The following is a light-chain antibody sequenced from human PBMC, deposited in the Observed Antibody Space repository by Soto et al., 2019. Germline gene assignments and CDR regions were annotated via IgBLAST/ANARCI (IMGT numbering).Light chain of an antibody. V-gene: IGKV3-20*01. J-gene: IGKJ1*01. Sequence: DIVLTQSPGTLSLSPGERVTLSCRASQIVTSDYLAWYHQEPGQAPRLLIYGAFNRATGISDRFSGSGSGTDFTLSISRLAPGDFGVYFCHQYGKSPRTFGQGTKVEIK. CDR1: QIVTSDY. CDR2: GAF. CDR3: HQYGKSPRT.